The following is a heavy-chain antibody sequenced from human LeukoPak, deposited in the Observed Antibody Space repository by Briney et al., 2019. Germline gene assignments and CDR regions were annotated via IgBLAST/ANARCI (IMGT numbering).Heavy chain of an antibody. CDR1: GFTFSSYA. Sequence: GGSLRLSCAASGFTFSSYAMSWVRQAPGKGLEWVSTISATGGSTYYADSLKGRFTVSRDNSKNTLYLQMNSLRAEDTAVHYCAKVSTDSRGYYQKWGQGTLVTVSP. D-gene: IGHD3-22*01. CDR2: ISATGGST. J-gene: IGHJ4*02. CDR3: AKVSTDSRGYYQK. V-gene: IGHV3-23*01.